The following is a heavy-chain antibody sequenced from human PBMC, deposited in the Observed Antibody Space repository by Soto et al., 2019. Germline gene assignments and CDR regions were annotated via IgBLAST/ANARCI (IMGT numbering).Heavy chain of an antibody. CDR3: ARLWIAAAGTGYFDY. CDR1: GGSISSSSYY. Sequence: PSETLSLTCTVSGGSISSSSYYWGWIRQPPGKGLEWIGSIYYSGSTYYNPSLKSRVTISVDTSKNQFSLKLSSVTAADTAVYYCARLWIAAAGTGYFDYWGQGTLVTVSS. D-gene: IGHD6-13*01. V-gene: IGHV4-39*01. CDR2: IYYSGST. J-gene: IGHJ4*02.